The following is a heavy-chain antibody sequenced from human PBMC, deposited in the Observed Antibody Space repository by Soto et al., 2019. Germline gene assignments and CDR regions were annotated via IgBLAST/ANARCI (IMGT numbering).Heavy chain of an antibody. J-gene: IGHJ4*02. V-gene: IGHV1-2*02. CDR2: INPNSGGT. CDR3: ASHYYDSSGYLPLDY. Sequence: ASVKVSCKASGYTFTGYYMHWVRQAPGPGLEWMGWINPNSGGTNYAQKFQGRVTMTRDTSISTDHTHLNRLRCDRPTVCHCASHYYDSSGYLPLDYWGQGTLVTVPS. D-gene: IGHD3-22*01. CDR1: GYTFTGYY.